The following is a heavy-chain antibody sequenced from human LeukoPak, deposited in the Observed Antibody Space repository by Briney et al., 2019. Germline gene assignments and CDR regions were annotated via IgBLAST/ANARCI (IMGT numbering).Heavy chain of an antibody. CDR1: GSTFSSYW. CDR3: AREDTGFDP. CDR2: IKQDGSEK. Sequence: GGSLRLSCAASGSTFSSYWMSWVRQAPGKGLEWVANIKQDGSEKYYVDSVKGRFTISRDNAKNSLYLQMNSLRAEDTAVYYCAREDTGFDPWGQGTLVTVSS. J-gene: IGHJ5*02. V-gene: IGHV3-7*01.